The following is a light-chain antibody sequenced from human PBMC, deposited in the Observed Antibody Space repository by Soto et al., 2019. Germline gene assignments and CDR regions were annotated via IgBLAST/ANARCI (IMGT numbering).Light chain of an antibody. V-gene: IGKV1-5*01. CDR1: QSIQTW. J-gene: IGKJ2*03. CDR2: EAS. Sequence: DLQMTQSPSTLCASVGDRVTISCRASQSIQTWMAWYQQRPGKAPNLLIFEASDLASGVSSRFSGSVSGAEFTLTISSLHADDFATYYCQQYESYPYSFGRGTRLEIK. CDR3: QQYESYPYS.